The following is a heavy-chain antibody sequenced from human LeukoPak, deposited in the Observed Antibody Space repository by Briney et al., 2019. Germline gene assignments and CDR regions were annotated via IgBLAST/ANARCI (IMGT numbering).Heavy chain of an antibody. J-gene: IGHJ4*02. CDR2: IYTSGST. CDR1: GGSISSYY. Sequence: SETLSLTCTVSGGSISSYYWSWIRQPAGKGLEWIGRIYTSGSTNYNPSLKSRVTMSVDTSKNQFSLKLSSVTAADTAVYCCAVAAPTEQFVTSLIDYWGQGTLVTVSS. CDR3: AVAAPTEQFVTSLIDY. V-gene: IGHV4-4*07. D-gene: IGHD6-19*01.